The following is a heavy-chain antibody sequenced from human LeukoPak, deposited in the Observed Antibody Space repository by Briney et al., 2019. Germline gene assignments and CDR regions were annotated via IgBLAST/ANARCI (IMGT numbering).Heavy chain of an antibody. CDR3: ARTHGGTYTEGYFFDY. J-gene: IGHJ4*02. CDR2: IYYSGST. V-gene: IGHV4-59*01. CDR1: GGSISSYY. Sequence: SETLSLTCTVSGGSISSYYWSWIRQPPGKGLEWIGYIYYSGSTNYNPSLKSRVTISVDTSKNQFSLKLRSVTAADTAVYYCARTHGGTYTEGYFFDYWGQGTLVTVSS. D-gene: IGHD1-26*01.